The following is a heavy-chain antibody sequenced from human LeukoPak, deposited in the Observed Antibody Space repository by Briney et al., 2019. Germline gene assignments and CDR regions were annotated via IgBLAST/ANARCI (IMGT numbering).Heavy chain of an antibody. CDR3: AKVLSVTTPSFDY. V-gene: IGHV3-33*03. Sequence: GRSLRLSCAASGFTFSRFGMHWVRQAPGKGLEWVAVIWYDGSNKQYADSVKGRFTISRDNSKNTLYLQMNSLRAEDAAVYYCAKVLSVTTPSFDYWGQGTLVTVSS. J-gene: IGHJ4*02. D-gene: IGHD4-17*01. CDR2: IWYDGSNK. CDR1: GFTFSRFG.